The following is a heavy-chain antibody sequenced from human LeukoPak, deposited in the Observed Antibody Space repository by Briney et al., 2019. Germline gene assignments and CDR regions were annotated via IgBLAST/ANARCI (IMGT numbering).Heavy chain of an antibody. Sequence: SETLSLTYTVSGYSINTGYFWGWIRQPPGKGLEWIGSIYHSGSTYYNPSLKSRVTISVDTSKNQFSLKLSSVTAADTAVYYCASTVVVTAFPDYWGQGTLVTVSS. CDR2: IYHSGST. CDR3: ASTVVVTAFPDY. D-gene: IGHD2-21*02. J-gene: IGHJ4*02. V-gene: IGHV4-38-2*02. CDR1: GYSINTGYF.